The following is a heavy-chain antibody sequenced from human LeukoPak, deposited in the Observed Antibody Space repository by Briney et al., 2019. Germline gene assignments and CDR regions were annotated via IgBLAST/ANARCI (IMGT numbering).Heavy chain of an antibody. V-gene: IGHV3-66*01. CDR2: IYSGGST. Sequence: PGGSLRLSCAASGFTVSSNYMSWVRQAPGKGLEWVSVIYSGGSTYYADSVKGRFTISRDNSKNTLYLQMNSLRAEDTAVYYCARDLSNGPPFVEYWGQGTLVTVSS. CDR3: ARDLSNGPPFVEY. D-gene: IGHD3-16*01. CDR1: GFTVSSNY. J-gene: IGHJ4*02.